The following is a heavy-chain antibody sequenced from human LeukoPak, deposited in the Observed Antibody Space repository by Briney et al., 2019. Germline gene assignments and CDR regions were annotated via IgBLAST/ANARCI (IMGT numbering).Heavy chain of an antibody. J-gene: IGHJ3*02. V-gene: IGHV3-74*03. CDR1: GLTFSSFW. CDR3: VRHNAARAFDI. D-gene: IGHD1-1*01. CDR2: VSDDGSTT. Sequence: PGGSLRLSCAASGLTFSSFWMHWVRQAPGKGLVWVSRVSDDGSTTTYADSVKGRFTISRDNAKDTLYLQMNSLRPEDTAVYYCVRHNAARAFDIWGQGTMVIVSS.